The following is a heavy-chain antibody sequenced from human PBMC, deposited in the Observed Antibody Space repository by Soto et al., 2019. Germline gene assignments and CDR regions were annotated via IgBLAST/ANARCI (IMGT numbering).Heavy chain of an antibody. Sequence: GGSLRLSCAASGFTFSSYWMHWVRQVPGKGLVWVARTNSDESSIAYADSVKGRFTISRDNAKNMVYLEMNSLRAEDTAVYYCAREFYYYDTSGNLGYWGQGALVTVAS. CDR1: GFTFSSYW. D-gene: IGHD3-9*01. CDR2: TNSDESSI. CDR3: AREFYYYDTSGNLGY. V-gene: IGHV3-74*01. J-gene: IGHJ4*02.